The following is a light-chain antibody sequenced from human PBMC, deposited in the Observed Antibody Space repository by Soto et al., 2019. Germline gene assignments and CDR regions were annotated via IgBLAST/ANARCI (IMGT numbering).Light chain of an antibody. V-gene: IGLV2-14*01. J-gene: IGLJ2*01. Sequence: QSVLTQPASVSGSPGQSITISCTGTSSDVGGYNYVSWYQQHPGKAPKLMIYEVSNRPSGVSNRFSGSKSGNTASLTISGLQAEDEADYYCSSYAGFNKVIFGGGTKLTVL. CDR3: SSYAGFNKVI. CDR1: SSDVGGYNY. CDR2: EVS.